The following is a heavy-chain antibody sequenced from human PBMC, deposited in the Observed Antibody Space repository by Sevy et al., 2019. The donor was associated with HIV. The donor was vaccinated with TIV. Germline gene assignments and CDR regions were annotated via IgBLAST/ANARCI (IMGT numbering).Heavy chain of an antibody. CDR1: GGSITSLY. V-gene: IGHV4-59*08. CDR3: AGENAWGSGYS. CDR2: IYYNGHI. Sequence: SETLSLTCTVSGGSITSLYWNWIRQPPGKGLEWIVNIYYNGHINYNPSLKSRVTFSLDTSKNQFSLRLSSVTAADTAMYYCAGENAWGSGYSWGQGTLVTVSS. D-gene: IGHD6-19*01. J-gene: IGHJ4*02.